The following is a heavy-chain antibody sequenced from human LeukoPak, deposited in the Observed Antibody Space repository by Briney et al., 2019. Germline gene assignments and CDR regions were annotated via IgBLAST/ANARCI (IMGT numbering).Heavy chain of an antibody. D-gene: IGHD6-19*01. V-gene: IGHV3-74*01. J-gene: IGHJ4*02. CDR2: INTDGSGT. CDR1: GFTFTNFW. Sequence: GGSLRLSCAASGFTFTNFWMNWVRQAPGKGLVWVSRINTDGSGTYYADSVKGRFTISRDNAKNTLYLQMDGLRGEDTAVYYCARDFSASGDYWGQGTLVTVSS. CDR3: ARDFSASGDY.